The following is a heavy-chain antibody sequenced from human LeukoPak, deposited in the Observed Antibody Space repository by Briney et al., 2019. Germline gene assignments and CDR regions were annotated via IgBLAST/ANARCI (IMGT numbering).Heavy chain of an antibody. V-gene: IGHV4-59*01. CDR3: ARHSAHSSTNDAFDI. Sequence: SETLSLTCTVSGGSISSYYWSWIRQPPGKGLEWIGYIYDSESTNYNPSLKGRVTILIDTSKNQFSLKLSSVTAADTAVYYCARHSAHSSTNDAFDIWGQGTMVTVSS. CDR2: IYDSEST. J-gene: IGHJ3*02. CDR1: GGSISSYY. D-gene: IGHD6-13*01.